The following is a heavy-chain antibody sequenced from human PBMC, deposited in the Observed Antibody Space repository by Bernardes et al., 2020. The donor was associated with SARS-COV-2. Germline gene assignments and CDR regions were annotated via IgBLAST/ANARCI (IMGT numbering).Heavy chain of an antibody. CDR3: ARGPLYSSGWHFDY. V-gene: IGHV3-48*02. D-gene: IGHD6-19*01. CDR2: ISSSSSTI. Sequence: GGSLRLSCAASGFTFSSYSMNWVRQAPGKGLEWVSYISSSSSTIYYADSVKGRFTISRDNAKNSLYLQMNSLRDEDTAVYYCARGPLYSSGWHFDYWGQGTLVTVSS. J-gene: IGHJ4*02. CDR1: GFTFSSYS.